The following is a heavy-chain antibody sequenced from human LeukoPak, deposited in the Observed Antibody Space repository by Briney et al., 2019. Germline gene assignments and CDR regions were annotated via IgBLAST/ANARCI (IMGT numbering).Heavy chain of an antibody. CDR3: ARGPGRGYSYGAYFDY. J-gene: IGHJ4*02. CDR1: GFTFSDYY. Sequence: GGSLRLSCAASGFTFSDYYMSWIRQAPGKGLEWVSYISSSGTTIYYADSVKGGFTISRDKAKHSLYLQMRSLGAEDTAVYYCARGPGRGYSYGAYFDYWGQGTLVTVSS. V-gene: IGHV3-11*01. CDR2: ISSSGTTI. D-gene: IGHD5-18*01.